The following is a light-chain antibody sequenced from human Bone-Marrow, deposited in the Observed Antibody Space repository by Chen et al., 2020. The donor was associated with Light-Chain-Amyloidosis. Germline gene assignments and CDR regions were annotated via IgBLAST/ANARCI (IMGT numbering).Light chain of an antibody. J-gene: IGLJ2*01. CDR1: DLPTKY. CDR3: QSADSSGTYEVI. Sequence: SYELTQPPSVSVSPGQTARITCSGDDLPTKYAYWYQQKPGQAPVLVIHRDTERPSGISDRFSGASSGATATLTTRGVQAEDEADYHCQSADSSGTYEVIFGGGTKLTVL. CDR2: RDT. V-gene: IGLV3-25*03.